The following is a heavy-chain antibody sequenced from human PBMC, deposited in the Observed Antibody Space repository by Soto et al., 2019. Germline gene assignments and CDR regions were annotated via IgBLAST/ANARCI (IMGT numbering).Heavy chain of an antibody. CDR1: GYNFIGYW. J-gene: IGHJ5*02. CDR2: IYPADSDI. D-gene: IGHD6-19*01. CDR3: ARDKGDFLWAGSWFDP. Sequence: GESLKISCKGSGYNFIGYWIGWVRQMPGRGLEWMGIIYPADSDITYSPSFQGQVTISVDRSINTAYLHWNSLKSSDTAVYYCARDKGDFLWAGSWFDPWGQGTLVTVSS. V-gene: IGHV5-51*01.